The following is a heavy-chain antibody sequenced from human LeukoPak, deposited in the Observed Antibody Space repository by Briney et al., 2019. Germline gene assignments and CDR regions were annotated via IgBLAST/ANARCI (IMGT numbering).Heavy chain of an antibody. CDR3: ARESIAARRRLDFDY. Sequence: GGSLRLSCAASGFTFSSYSMNWVRQAPGKGLEWVPSISSSSSYIYYADSVKGRFAISRDNAKNSLYLQMNSLRAEDTAVYYCARESIAARRRLDFDYWGQGTLVTVSS. V-gene: IGHV3-21*01. CDR1: GFTFSSYS. J-gene: IGHJ4*02. CDR2: ISSSSSYI. D-gene: IGHD6-6*01.